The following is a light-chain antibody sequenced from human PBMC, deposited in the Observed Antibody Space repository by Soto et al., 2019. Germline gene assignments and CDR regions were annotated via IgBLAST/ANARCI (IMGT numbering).Light chain of an antibody. CDR3: QHYNNWPPWT. V-gene: IGKV3-15*01. CDR2: GAS. CDR1: QSVSSN. Sequence: EIVMTQSPATLSVSPGERATLSCRASQSVSSNLAWYQQKPGQAPRLLIYGASTRATGIPARFSGSGSGTEFPLTISSLQSEDFAIYYCQHYNNWPPWTFGKGTKVEIK. J-gene: IGKJ1*01.